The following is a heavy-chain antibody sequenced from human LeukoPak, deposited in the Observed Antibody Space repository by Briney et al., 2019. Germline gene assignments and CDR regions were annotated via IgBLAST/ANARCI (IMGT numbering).Heavy chain of an antibody. CDR1: GGSISSYY. V-gene: IGHV4-59*01. Sequence: SETLSLTCTVSGGSISSYYWSWIRQPPGKGLEWIGYIYYSGTTNYNPVLKSRVTMSVDTPKKLFSLKLSSVTAADTAVSYCARTLFRYYYMDVWGKGTTVTVSS. CDR2: IYYSGTT. J-gene: IGHJ6*03. CDR3: ARTLFRYYYMDV.